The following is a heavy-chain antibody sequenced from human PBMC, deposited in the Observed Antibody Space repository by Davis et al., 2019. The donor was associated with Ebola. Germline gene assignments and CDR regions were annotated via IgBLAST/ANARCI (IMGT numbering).Heavy chain of an antibody. D-gene: IGHD2-15*01. CDR1: GYTFTGYY. CDR2: IIPTYATS. J-gene: IGHJ4*02. Sequence: AASVKVSCKASGYTFTGYYMHWVRQAPGQGLEWIGVIIPTYATSYYAQKFQGRVTITADESTSTAYMELSSLKSEDTAVYFCARSAIAYCSGGSCYFDYWGQGTLVTVSS. V-gene: IGHV1-69*13. CDR3: ARSAIAYCSGGSCYFDY.